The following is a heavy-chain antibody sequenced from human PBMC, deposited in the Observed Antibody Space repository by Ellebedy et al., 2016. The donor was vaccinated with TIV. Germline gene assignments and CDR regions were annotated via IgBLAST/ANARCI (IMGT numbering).Heavy chain of an antibody. CDR1: GGSISKFS. V-gene: IGHV4-59*01. Sequence: SETLSLTXTVSGGSISKFSWTWIRQPPGKGLEWIGYIFYSGDTNYNPSLKSRVSMSVDTSKSQLSLTLTSVTAADTGVYYCARIDYDVEGYYGLDVWGQGTTVTVSS. D-gene: IGHD3-16*01. CDR2: IFYSGDT. J-gene: IGHJ6*02. CDR3: ARIDYDVEGYYGLDV.